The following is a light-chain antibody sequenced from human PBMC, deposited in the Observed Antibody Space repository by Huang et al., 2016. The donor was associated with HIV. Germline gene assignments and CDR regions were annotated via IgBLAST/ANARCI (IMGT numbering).Light chain of an antibody. J-gene: IGKJ1*01. Sequence: DIQMTQSPSFLSASVGDRVTITCRASQGITNSLAWCQEKPVKAPMLLVSAAARLESGVPSRFSGSGSGTEYSLTISGVQPEDFATYYCQQYYGTPTFGQGTKVEIK. CDR1: QGITNS. CDR3: QQYYGTPT. CDR2: AAA. V-gene: IGKV1-NL1*01.